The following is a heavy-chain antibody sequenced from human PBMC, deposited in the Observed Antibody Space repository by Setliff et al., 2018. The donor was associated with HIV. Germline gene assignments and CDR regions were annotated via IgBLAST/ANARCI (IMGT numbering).Heavy chain of an antibody. CDR2: LNPSGDST. J-gene: IGHJ4*02. V-gene: IGHV1-46*01. D-gene: IGHD2-21*02. CDR3: ARGGLLFGMMNYFDS. Sequence: ASVKVSCKASGYTFTTYYVHWVRQAPGQGLEWMGILNPSGDSTAYAQQFQGRVTMTRDTSTSTVYMELSSLRSEDTAVYYCARGGLLFGMMNYFDSWGQGTLVTVSS. CDR1: GYTFTTYY.